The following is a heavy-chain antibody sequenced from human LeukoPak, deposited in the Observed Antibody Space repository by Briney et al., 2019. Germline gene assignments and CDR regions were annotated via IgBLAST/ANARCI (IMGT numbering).Heavy chain of an antibody. CDR3: ARAPRDWYYFDY. CDR1: GFTFSSYS. D-gene: IGHD3/OR15-3a*01. V-gene: IGHV3-21*06. CDR2: ISSSSSTYI. Sequence: GGSLRLSCAASGFTFSSYSMNWVRQAPGKGLEWVSSISSSSSTYIYYADSVKGRFTISRDNAKNSLYLQMNSLRAEDTAVYYCARAPRDWYYFDYWGQGTLVTVSS. J-gene: IGHJ4*02.